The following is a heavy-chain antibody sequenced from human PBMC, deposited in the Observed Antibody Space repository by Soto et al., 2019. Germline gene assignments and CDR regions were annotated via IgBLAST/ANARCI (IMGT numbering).Heavy chain of an antibody. Sequence: QVQLVQSGAEVRKPGSSVKVSCKSSGGIFRSNAISWVRQAPGQGLEWMGAIIPQFPTPYYAQKFQGRVTITADESTSTSYMALNSLRSDDTAVYFCARDAADTPMVYWGQGTLLTVSS. V-gene: IGHV1-69*01. J-gene: IGHJ4*02. CDR3: ARDAADTPMVY. D-gene: IGHD5-18*01. CDR2: IIPQFPTP. CDR1: GGIFRSNA.